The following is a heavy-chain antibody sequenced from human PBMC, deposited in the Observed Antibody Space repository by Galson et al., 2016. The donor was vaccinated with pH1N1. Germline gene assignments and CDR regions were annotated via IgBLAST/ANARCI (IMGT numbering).Heavy chain of an antibody. CDR1: EFTFTNYA. J-gene: IGHJ4*02. V-gene: IGHV3-23*01. CDR3: SRGRGESSWTYGDY. D-gene: IGHD1-26*01. Sequence: SLRLSCAASEFTFTNYALSWVRQAPGKGLEWVSSISGSGGSTYYAGSLKGRFTISRDNSKNTLYLQMNSRRAEDTAVYYCSRGRGESSWTYGDYWGQGTLVTVSS. CDR2: ISGSGGST.